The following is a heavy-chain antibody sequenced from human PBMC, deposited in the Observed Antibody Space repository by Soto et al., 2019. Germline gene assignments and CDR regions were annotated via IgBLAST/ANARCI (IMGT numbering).Heavy chain of an antibody. CDR2: LSGNGVST. D-gene: IGHD3-22*01. Sequence: GXSLRLSCAASGFTFSTFSIHWVVQSPGKGLEWVSALSGNGVSTYYADSVKGRFTISRDNSKNTLYLQMDSLSAQDTAIYYCAKVDHYDISGYFLDYWGQGALVTVSS. J-gene: IGHJ4*02. CDR3: AKVDHYDISGYFLDY. CDR1: GFTFSTFS. V-gene: IGHV3-23*01.